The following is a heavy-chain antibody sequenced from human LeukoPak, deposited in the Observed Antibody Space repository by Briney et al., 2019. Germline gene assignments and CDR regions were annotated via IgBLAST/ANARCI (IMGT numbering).Heavy chain of an antibody. CDR2: IIPILGIA. Sequence: SVKVSCKASGYTLTSYGISWVRQAPGQGLEWMGRIIPILGIANYAQKFQGRVTITADKSTSTAYMELSSLRSEDTAVYYCARDSYYSSGWYDDYWGQGTLVTVSS. V-gene: IGHV1-69*04. CDR1: GYTLTSYG. D-gene: IGHD6-19*01. J-gene: IGHJ4*02. CDR3: ARDSYYSSGWYDDY.